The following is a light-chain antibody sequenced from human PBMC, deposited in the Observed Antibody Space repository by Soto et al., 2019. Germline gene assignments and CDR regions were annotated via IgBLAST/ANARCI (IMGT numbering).Light chain of an antibody. V-gene: IGKV3-20*01. Sequence: EIVLTHSPGTLSLSPVEISTLSCRASQCVSNNYLAWYQQKPGQAPRLLICGASNRATGIPDRFSGSGSGTDFTLTISRLEPEDFAVYYCQQYGSSGTFGQGTKVDIK. CDR3: QQYGSSGT. J-gene: IGKJ1*01. CDR1: QCVSNNY. CDR2: GAS.